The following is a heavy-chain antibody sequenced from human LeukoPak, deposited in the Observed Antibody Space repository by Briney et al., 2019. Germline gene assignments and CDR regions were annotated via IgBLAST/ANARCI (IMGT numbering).Heavy chain of an antibody. CDR3: ARGHQGSTPHDAFDV. CDR2: IYTRGST. J-gene: IGHJ3*01. Sequence: PSETLSLTCTVSHGSINTYYWSWIRLPAEKGLQWIGRIYTRGSTNYNPSLKSRVTMSVDTSRSQFSLKLTSVTAADTAVYFCARGHQGSTPHDAFDVWGQGTMVTVSS. CDR1: HGSINTYY. D-gene: IGHD5/OR15-5a*01. V-gene: IGHV4-4*07.